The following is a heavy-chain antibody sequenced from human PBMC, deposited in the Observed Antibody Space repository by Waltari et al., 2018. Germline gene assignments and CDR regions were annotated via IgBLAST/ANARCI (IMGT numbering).Heavy chain of an antibody. J-gene: IGHJ4*02. CDR1: GCAFSSYA. CDR2: ITGSGGST. CDR3: AKVGDSGYAYAYYDH. D-gene: IGHD5-12*01. V-gene: IGHV3-23*01. Sequence: EVQVLESGGGLVQPGGSLRLSCAASGCAFSSYAMPWVRQPPGKGLEWVSGITGSGGSTYYADSVKGRFTISRDNSKNTLYLQMNSLRAEDTAVYYCAKVGDSGYAYAYYDHWGQGTLVTVSS.